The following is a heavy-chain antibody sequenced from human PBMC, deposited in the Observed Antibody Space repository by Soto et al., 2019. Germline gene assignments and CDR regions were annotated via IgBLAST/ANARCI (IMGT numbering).Heavy chain of an antibody. CDR3: AKSLLWFGELFGMDV. D-gene: IGHD3-10*01. J-gene: IGHJ6*02. CDR1: GFTFSSYE. CDR2: ISSSGSII. V-gene: IGHV3-48*03. Sequence: GGSLRLSCAASGFTFSSYEMNWVRQAPGKGLEWVSYISSSGSIIYYADSVKGRFTISRDNAKNSLFLQMNSLRAEDTAVYYCAKSLLWFGELFGMDVWGQGTTGTVSS.